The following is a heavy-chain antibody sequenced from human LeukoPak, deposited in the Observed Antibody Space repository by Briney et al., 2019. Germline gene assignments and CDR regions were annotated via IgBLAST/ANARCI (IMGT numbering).Heavy chain of an antibody. Sequence: PGGSLRLSCAASGFTFSSYSMNWVRQAPGKGVEWVSSISSSSSYIYYADSVKGRFTISRDNAKNSLYLQMNSLRAEDTAVYYCARDLGQQPPQPSDYWGQGTLVTVSS. CDR3: ARDLGQQPPQPSDY. D-gene: IGHD6-13*01. V-gene: IGHV3-21*01. CDR1: GFTFSSYS. J-gene: IGHJ4*02. CDR2: ISSSSSYI.